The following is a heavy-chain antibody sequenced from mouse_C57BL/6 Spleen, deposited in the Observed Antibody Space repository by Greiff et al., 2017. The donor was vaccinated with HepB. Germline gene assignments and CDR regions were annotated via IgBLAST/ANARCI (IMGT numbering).Heavy chain of an antibody. D-gene: IGHD1-1*01. CDR3: ARHGYGSPSDY. CDR1: GYTFTSYW. Sequence: QVQLQQPGAELVKPGASVKLSCKASGYTFTSYWMQWVKQRPGQGLEWIGEIDPSDSYTNYNQKVKGKATLTVDTSSSTAYMQLSSLTSEDSAVYYCARHGYGSPSDYWGQGTTLTVSS. CDR2: IDPSDSYT. V-gene: IGHV1-50*01. J-gene: IGHJ2*01.